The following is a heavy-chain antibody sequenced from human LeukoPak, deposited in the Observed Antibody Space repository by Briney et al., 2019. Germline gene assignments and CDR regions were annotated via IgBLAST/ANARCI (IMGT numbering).Heavy chain of an antibody. V-gene: IGHV3-23*01. CDR1: GFPLSALA. D-gene: IGHD3-10*01. J-gene: IGHJ5*02. CDR3: ARDRTNYYGSEVTYYKRNGDL. Sequence: GGSLRLSCLSSGFPLSALATSWGRQAPGKGLEWVSSITRNGDTTYYADSGKGRFTISRDNSNNILFLQMISLRADDTAVYYCARDRTNYYGSEVTYYKRNGDLWGQGTLVTVSS. CDR2: ITRNGDTT.